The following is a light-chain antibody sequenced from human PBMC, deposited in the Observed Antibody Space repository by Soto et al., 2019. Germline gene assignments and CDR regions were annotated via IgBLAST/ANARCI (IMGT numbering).Light chain of an antibody. V-gene: IGLV2-8*01. J-gene: IGLJ2*01. CDR3: SPYVGSNNVV. CDR1: SSDVGGYNY. CDR2: EVN. Sequence: QSVLTQPPSASGSPGQSVTISCTGTSSDVGGYNYVSWYQQHPGKAPRLIIYEVNRRPSGVPDRFSGSKSGNTASLTVSGLQAADEANYYCSPYVGSNNVVFGGGTKLTVL.